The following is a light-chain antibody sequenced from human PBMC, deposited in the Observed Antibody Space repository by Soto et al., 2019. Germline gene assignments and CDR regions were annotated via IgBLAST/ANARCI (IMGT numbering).Light chain of an antibody. CDR2: DVT. CDR1: SSDIGLYNY. V-gene: IGLV2-11*01. CDR3: CSYAGRYDVL. J-gene: IGLJ2*01. Sequence: QSALTQPRSVSGSPGQSVSVSCTGTSSDIGLYNYVSWYQHHPGEAPKLILYDVTKRPSGIPDRFSGSKSGNTASLTISGLQAEDEADYFCCSYAGRYDVLFGGGTKLTVL.